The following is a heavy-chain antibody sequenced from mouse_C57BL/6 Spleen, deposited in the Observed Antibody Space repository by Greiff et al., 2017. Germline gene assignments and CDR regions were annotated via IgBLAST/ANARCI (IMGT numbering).Heavy chain of an antibody. Sequence: QVQLQQPGAELVKPGASVKVSCKASGYTFTNYCMHWVKQRPGQGLEWIGRINPSDSDTNYNQKFKGKATLTVDKSSSTAYMQLSSLTSEDSAVYYCAIGWLGNYFDYWGQGTTLTVSS. CDR1: GYTFTNYC. CDR3: AIGWLGNYFDY. D-gene: IGHD2-3*01. J-gene: IGHJ2*01. CDR2: INPSDSDT. V-gene: IGHV1-74*01.